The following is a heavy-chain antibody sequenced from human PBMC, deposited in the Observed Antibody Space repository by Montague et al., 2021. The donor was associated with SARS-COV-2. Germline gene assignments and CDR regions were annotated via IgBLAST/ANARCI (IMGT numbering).Heavy chain of an antibody. CDR3: ARSGQPAGNYAPLGYYGVDV. D-gene: IGHD1-26*01. CDR2: IDWDDDK. Sequence: PALVKPTQTLTLTCTFSGFSLTTSAMCVSWIRQPPGKAPEWLARIDWDDDKHYNASLTTRLPISTDTSKNHVVLTMTNMDPVDTGTYYCARSGQPAGNYAPLGYYGVDVWGRGTTVIVSS. J-gene: IGHJ6*02. V-gene: IGHV2-70*11. CDR1: GFSLTTSAMC.